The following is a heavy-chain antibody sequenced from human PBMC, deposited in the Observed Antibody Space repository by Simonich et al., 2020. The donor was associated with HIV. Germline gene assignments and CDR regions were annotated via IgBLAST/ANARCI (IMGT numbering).Heavy chain of an antibody. Sequence: QVQLQQWGAGLLKPSETLSLTCAVYGGSFSGYYWSWIRQPPGKGLEWIGEINHSGSTHDNPSLKSRGTISVDTSKNQFSLKLSSVTAADTAVYYCARLTAGGLGEYFQHWGQGTLVTVSS. J-gene: IGHJ1*01. CDR1: GGSFSGYY. CDR2: INHSGST. V-gene: IGHV4-34*01. D-gene: IGHD6-13*01. CDR3: ARLTAGGLGEYFQH.